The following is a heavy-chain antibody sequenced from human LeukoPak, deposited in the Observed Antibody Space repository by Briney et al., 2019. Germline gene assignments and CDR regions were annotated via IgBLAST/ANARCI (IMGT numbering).Heavy chain of an antibody. D-gene: IGHD3-10*01. CDR2: IYYSGST. V-gene: IGHV4-59*01. Sequence: KTSETLSLTCTVSGGSISSYYWSWIRQPPGKGLGWIGYIYYSGSTNYNPSLKSRVTISVDTSKNQFSLKLSSVTAADTAVYYCARLGSGSYRDWGQGTLVTVSS. CDR3: ARLGSGSYRD. CDR1: GGSISSYY. J-gene: IGHJ4*02.